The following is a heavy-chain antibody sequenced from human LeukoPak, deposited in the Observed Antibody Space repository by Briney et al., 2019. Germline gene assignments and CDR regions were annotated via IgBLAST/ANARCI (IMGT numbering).Heavy chain of an antibody. J-gene: IGHJ4*02. V-gene: IGHV4-59*08. CDR2: IYYTGTT. Sequence: KPSETLSLAWTVSGXSISSYYGSWIRQPPGQGLEWIGYIYYTGTTNYNPSLRSRVTISLDTSKNQFSLRLTSVTAADAAIYYCAAGHPVYFNFWGQGTLVTVSS. CDR1: GXSISSYY. CDR3: AAGHPVYFNF.